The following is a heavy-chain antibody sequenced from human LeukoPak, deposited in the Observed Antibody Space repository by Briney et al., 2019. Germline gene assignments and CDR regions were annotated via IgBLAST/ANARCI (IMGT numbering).Heavy chain of an antibody. V-gene: IGHV1-2*02. CDR2: INPNSGGT. D-gene: IGHD3-10*01. CDR1: GYTFTGYY. Sequence: ASVKVSCKASGYTFTGYYMHWVRQAPGQGLEWMGWINPNSGGTNYQGRVTMTRGTSISTAYMELSRLRSDDTAVYYCARGAPMGYFDYWGQGTLVTVSS. CDR3: ARGAPMGYFDY. J-gene: IGHJ4*02.